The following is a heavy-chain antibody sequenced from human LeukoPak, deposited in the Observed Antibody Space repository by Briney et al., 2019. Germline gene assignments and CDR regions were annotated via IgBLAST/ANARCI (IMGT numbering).Heavy chain of an antibody. CDR2: IYYSGST. CDR3: AMGRGGYVPFDY. D-gene: IGHD3-22*01. CDR1: GGSISSYY. V-gene: IGHV4-59*08. Sequence: TPSETLSLTCTVSGGSISSYYWSWIRQPPGKGLEWIGYIYYSGSTNYNPSLKSRVTISVDTSKNQFSLKLSSVTAADTAVYYCAMGRGGYVPFDYWGQGTLVTVSS. J-gene: IGHJ4*02.